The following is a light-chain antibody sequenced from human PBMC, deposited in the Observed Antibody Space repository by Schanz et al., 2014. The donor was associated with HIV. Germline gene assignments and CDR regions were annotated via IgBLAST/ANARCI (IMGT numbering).Light chain of an antibody. J-gene: IGLJ2*01. CDR3: SSYTGSSSVI. CDR1: SSDVGTYNL. V-gene: IGLV2-14*02. Sequence: QSALTQPASVSGSPGQSITISCTGTSSDVGTYNLVSWYQQYPGKAPKLMIYDVSNRPSGVSNRFSGSKSGSTASLTVSGLQAEDEADYYCSSYTGSSSVIFGGGTKLTVL. CDR2: DVS.